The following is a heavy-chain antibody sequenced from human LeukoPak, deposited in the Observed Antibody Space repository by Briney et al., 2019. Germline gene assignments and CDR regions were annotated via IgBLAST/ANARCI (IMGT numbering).Heavy chain of an antibody. CDR3: AKNRGSAYYADY. CDR1: GFTFTGYW. V-gene: IGHV3-7*01. CDR2: IKQDGSEK. D-gene: IGHD3-3*01. Sequence: GGSLRLSCAASGFTFTGYWMSWVRQAPGKGLEWVANIKQDGSEKNYVDSVKGRFTISRNNAKNFLYLQMNSLRAEDTAVYYCAKNRGSAYYADYWGQGTLVTVSS. J-gene: IGHJ4*02.